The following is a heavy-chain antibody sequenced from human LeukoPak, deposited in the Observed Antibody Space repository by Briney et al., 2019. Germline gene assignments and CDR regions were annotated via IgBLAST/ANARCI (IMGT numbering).Heavy chain of an antibody. Sequence: SETLSLTCTVSGGSISSHYWSWIRQPPGKGLEWIGYIYYSGSTNYNPSLKSRVTISVDTSKNQFSLKLSSVTAADTAVYYCARDIPLTHWGQGTLVTVSS. V-gene: IGHV4-59*11. CDR2: IYYSGST. CDR1: GGSISSHY. CDR3: ARDIPLTH. J-gene: IGHJ4*02.